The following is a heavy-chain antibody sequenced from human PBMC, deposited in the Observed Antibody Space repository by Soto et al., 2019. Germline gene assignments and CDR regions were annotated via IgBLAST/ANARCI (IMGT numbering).Heavy chain of an antibody. CDR1: GYSFTSYW. CDR2: IYPGDSDT. D-gene: IGHD3-10*01. Sequence: GESLKISCKGSGYSFTSYWIGWVRQMPGKDLEWMGIIYPGDSDTRYSPSFQGQVTISADKSISTAYLQWSSLKASDTAMYYCASLMNPITMVRGVIIGYYYYGMDVWGQGTTVTVSS. CDR3: ASLMNPITMVRGVIIGYYYYGMDV. J-gene: IGHJ6*02. V-gene: IGHV5-51*01.